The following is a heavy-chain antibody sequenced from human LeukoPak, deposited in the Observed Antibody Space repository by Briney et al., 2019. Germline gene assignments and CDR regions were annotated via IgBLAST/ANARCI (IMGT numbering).Heavy chain of an antibody. CDR3: VRGSSTWSPLGDY. V-gene: IGHV3-74*01. D-gene: IGHD6-13*01. CDR2: IRPDGRAK. CDR1: GFTFSPDW. Sequence: KSGPSLRLSCASTGFTFSPDWMHSVGQAPGQGPVWVSRIRPDGRAKSYADSVRGRFSISRDNAKNTLYMKMNSLRVDDTAVYYCVRGSSTWSPLGDYWGQGTLVTVST. J-gene: IGHJ4*02.